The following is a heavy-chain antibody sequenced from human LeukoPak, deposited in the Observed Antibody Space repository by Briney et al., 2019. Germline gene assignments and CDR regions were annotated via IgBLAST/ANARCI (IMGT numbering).Heavy chain of an antibody. CDR1: GGSFRGYY. V-gene: IGHV4-34*01. CDR2: INHSGST. CDR3: ARKPTYYYDSSGYYHRLNAFDI. D-gene: IGHD3-22*01. J-gene: IGHJ3*02. Sequence: PSETLSLTCAVYGGSFRGYYWSWIRQPPGKGLEWIGEINHSGSTNYNPSLKSRVTISVDTSKNQFSLKLSSVTAADTAVYYCARKPTYYYDSSGYYHRLNAFDIWGQGTMVTVSS.